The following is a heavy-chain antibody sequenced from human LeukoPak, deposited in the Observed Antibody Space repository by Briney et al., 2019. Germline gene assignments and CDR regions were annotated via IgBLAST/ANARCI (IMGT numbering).Heavy chain of an antibody. D-gene: IGHD6-19*01. J-gene: IGHJ4*02. CDR2: IYHSGST. CDR3: ARVDSSGWYGIDY. Sequence: SETLSLTCIVSSYSISGGYYWGWIRQPPGKGLEWVGSIYHSGSTYYNPSLKSRVTISVDTSKNQFSLELTSVTAADTAVYYCARVDSSGWYGIDYWGQGTLVTVSS. V-gene: IGHV4-38-2*02. CDR1: SYSISGGYY.